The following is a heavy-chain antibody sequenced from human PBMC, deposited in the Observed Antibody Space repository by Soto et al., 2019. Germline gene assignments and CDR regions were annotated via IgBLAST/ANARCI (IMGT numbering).Heavy chain of an antibody. Sequence: SETLSLTCTVSADSISTYYWTWIRQPPGKGLEWIGYIYYSGSTNYNPSLKSRVTISVDTSKNQFSLKLSSVTAADTGVYYCARDVGGTRWAFECWGQGTLVT. CDR2: IYYSGST. J-gene: IGHJ4*02. CDR1: ADSISTYY. CDR3: ARDVGGTRWAFEC. D-gene: IGHD2-15*01. V-gene: IGHV4-59*01.